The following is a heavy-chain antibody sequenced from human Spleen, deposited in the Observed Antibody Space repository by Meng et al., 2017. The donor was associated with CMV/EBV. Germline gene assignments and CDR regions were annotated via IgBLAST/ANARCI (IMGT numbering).Heavy chain of an antibody. V-gene: IGHV4-59*01. CDR3: AKDVDTASFDS. CDR1: GGSFSGYY. Sequence: SETLSLTCAVYGGSFSGYYWSWIRQAPGKGLEWIGHIHYSGSTNYNPSLKSRVTISIDTSKNQFSLKLSSVTAADTAVYYCAKDVDTASFDSWGQGTLVTVSS. J-gene: IGHJ4*02. CDR2: IHYSGST. D-gene: IGHD5-18*01.